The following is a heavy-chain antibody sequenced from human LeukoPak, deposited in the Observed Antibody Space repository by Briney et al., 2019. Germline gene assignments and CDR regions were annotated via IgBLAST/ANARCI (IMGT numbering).Heavy chain of an antibody. Sequence: SETLSLTCTVSGGSISSYCWSWVRQPPGKGLEWIRYIYTSGSTDYNPSLKSRVTMSVDTSKNQLSMELRFLTAADTAVYYCATSYDAKTAPYDLWGQGTLVTVSS. V-gene: IGHV4-4*09. CDR2: IYTSGST. CDR3: ATSYDAKTAPYDL. CDR1: GGSISSYC. D-gene: IGHD3-3*01. J-gene: IGHJ5*02.